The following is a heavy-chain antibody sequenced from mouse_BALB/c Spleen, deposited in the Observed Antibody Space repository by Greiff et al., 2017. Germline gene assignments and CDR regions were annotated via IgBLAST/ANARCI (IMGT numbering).Heavy chain of an antibody. Sequence: EVKLLESGGGLVQPGGSLKLSCAASGFDFSRYWMSWVRQAPGKGLEWIGEINPDSSTINYTPSLKDKFIISRDNAKNTLYLQMSKVRSEDTALYYCARQGAYYGSSWFAYWGQGTLVTVSA. CDR2: INPDSSTI. CDR3: ARQGAYYGSSWFAY. CDR1: GFDFSRYW. D-gene: IGHD2-10*01. V-gene: IGHV4-1*02. J-gene: IGHJ3*01.